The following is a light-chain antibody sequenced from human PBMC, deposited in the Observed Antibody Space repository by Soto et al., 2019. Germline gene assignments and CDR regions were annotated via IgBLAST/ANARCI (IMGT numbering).Light chain of an antibody. CDR3: QQYDNLPPFT. V-gene: IGKV1-33*01. CDR1: PDISKD. J-gene: IGKJ3*01. Sequence: DIPMTQSPASLSAAVGDKVTITCQASPDISKDLSWYQQKPGRAPKLLIYGASYLETRVPSRFCGSGYGTDFTFTISSMQPEDIATYYCQQYDNLPPFTFGPGTKVAI. CDR2: GAS.